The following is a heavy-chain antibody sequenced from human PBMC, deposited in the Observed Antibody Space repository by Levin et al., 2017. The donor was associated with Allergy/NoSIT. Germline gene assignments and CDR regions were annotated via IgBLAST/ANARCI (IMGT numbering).Heavy chain of an antibody. Sequence: GGSLRLSCAASGFTFSSLNMNWVRQAPGKGLEWISFIRYSGNIVYYADSVKGRFTISRDNAKNSLYLQMNSLRDEDTAVYYCARESGSGSYHDYWGQGTLVTVSS. CDR3: ARESGSGSYHDY. CDR2: IRYSGNIV. V-gene: IGHV3-48*02. D-gene: IGHD1-26*01. J-gene: IGHJ4*02. CDR1: GFTFSSLN.